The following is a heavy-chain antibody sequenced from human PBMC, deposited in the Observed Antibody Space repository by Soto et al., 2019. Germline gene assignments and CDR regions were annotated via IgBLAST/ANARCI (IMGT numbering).Heavy chain of an antibody. J-gene: IGHJ5*02. CDR2: IRNTPYGGTT. CDR1: GFRFSEHA. CDR3: SRGSFGYYGP. V-gene: IGHV3-49*04. D-gene: IGHD2-2*03. Sequence: GGSLRLSCNCSGFRFSEHAMTWVRQAPGKGLEWVGFIRNTPYGGTTDYAASVRGRITISRDDSASIAYLQMNSLKTEDSGLYYCSRGSFGYYGPWGPGTLVTVSS.